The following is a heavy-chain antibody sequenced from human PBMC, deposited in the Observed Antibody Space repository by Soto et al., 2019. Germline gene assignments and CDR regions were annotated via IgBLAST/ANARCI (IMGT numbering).Heavy chain of an antibody. J-gene: IGHJ4*02. CDR2: ISGSGGST. D-gene: IGHD3-22*01. Sequence: EVQLLESGGGLVQPGGSLRLSCAASGFTFSSYAMSWVRQAPGKGLEWVSAISGSGGSTYYADSVKGRFTISRDNSKNTLYLQMNSLRAEDTAVYYCAKERRITMISPPYYFDYWGQGTLVTVSS. CDR3: AKERRITMISPPYYFDY. CDR1: GFTFSSYA. V-gene: IGHV3-23*01.